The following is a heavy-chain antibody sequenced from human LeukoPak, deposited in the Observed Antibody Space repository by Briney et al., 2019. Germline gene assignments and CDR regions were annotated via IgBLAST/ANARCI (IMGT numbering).Heavy chain of an antibody. V-gene: IGHV1-2*02. D-gene: IGHD2-15*01. Sequence: ASVKVSCKASGYTFTSYDINWVRQAPGQGLEWMGWINPNSGGTNYAQKFQGRVTMTRDTSISTAYMELSRLRSDDTAVYYCYIHAAQAIDYWGQGTLVTVSS. CDR3: YIHAAQAIDY. CDR1: GYTFTSYD. CDR2: INPNSGGT. J-gene: IGHJ4*02.